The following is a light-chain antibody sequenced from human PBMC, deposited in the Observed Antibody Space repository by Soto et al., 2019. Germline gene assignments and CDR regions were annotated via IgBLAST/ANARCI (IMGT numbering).Light chain of an antibody. J-gene: IGLJ3*02. V-gene: IGLV1-40*01. CDR1: SSNIGAHYE. Sequence: QSVLTQPPSVSGAPGQRVTISCTGTSSNIGAHYEVHWYQQLPGTAPRLLIHGTNNRPSGVPDRFSGSKSGASASLTITGLQAEDEADYYCQSYDTSLSGYWVFGGGTKVTVX. CDR2: GTN. CDR3: QSYDTSLSGYWV.